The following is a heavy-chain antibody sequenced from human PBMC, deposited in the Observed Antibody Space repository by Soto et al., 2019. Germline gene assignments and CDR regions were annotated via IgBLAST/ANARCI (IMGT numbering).Heavy chain of an antibody. CDR1: GGSIRGSY. V-gene: IGHV4-59*01. D-gene: IGHD6-19*01. CDR3: ARSVAVPGAHIDY. J-gene: IGHJ4*02. Sequence: LEPLPLPSSVSGGSIRGSYRSCLPQSPGKGLEWLGYVYYTGSTNYGPSLRSRVSISVDTSKNEFSLRLSSVTAADTAVYFCARSVAVPGAHIDYWGQGTQVTVSS. CDR2: VYYTGST.